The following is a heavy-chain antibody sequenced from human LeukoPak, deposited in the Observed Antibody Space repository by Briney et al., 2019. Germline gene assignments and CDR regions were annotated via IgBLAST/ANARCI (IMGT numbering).Heavy chain of an antibody. J-gene: IGHJ4*02. Sequence: QPGGSLRLSCAASGFTYSSYEMNWLRQAPGKGLEWVSYISSSGSTIYYADSVKGRFTISRDNAKNSLYLQMNSLRAEDTAVYYCARDLGVTMIVPLRPPPGYWGQGTLVTVSS. D-gene: IGHD3-22*01. CDR3: ARDLGVTMIVPLRPPPGY. V-gene: IGHV3-48*03. CDR2: ISSSGSTI. CDR1: GFTYSSYE.